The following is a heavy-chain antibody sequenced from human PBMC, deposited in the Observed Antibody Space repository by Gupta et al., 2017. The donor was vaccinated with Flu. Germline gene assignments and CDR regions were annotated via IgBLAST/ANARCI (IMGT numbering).Heavy chain of an antibody. CDR2: ISRSGDST. CDR3: AKDWGYCGSTSCYRYYS. D-gene: IGHD2-2*02. V-gene: IGHV3-23*01. Sequence: EVQLLESGGGLVQPGGSLRLSCAASGFMFSRYAMSWVRQAPGKGLEWLSGISRSGDSTNYTDSVEGLFTVSRDNSKNTLYLQMHSLRAEDTAVYYCAKDWGYCGSTSCYRYYSWGQGTLVTVSS. J-gene: IGHJ4*02. CDR1: GFMFSRYA.